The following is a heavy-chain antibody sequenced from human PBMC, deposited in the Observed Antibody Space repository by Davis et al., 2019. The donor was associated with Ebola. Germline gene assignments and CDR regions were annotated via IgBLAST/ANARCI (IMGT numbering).Heavy chain of an antibody. Sequence: GSLRLSCAVYGGSFSGYYWSWIRQPPGKGLEWIGEINHSGSTNYNPSLKSRVTISVDTSKNQFSLKLSSVTAADTAVYYCARVGSIAARPDFYYYYGMDVWGQGTTVTVSS. CDR1: GGSFSGYY. V-gene: IGHV4-34*01. CDR2: INHSGST. J-gene: IGHJ6*02. CDR3: ARVGSIAARPDFYYYYGMDV. D-gene: IGHD6-6*01.